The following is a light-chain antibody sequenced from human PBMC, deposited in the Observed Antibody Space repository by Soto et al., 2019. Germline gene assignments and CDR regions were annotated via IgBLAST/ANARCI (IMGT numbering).Light chain of an antibody. CDR3: HQYNNWLS. Sequence: EIVMTQSPATLSVSPGERATLSCRASQSVSSNLAWYQQKPGQAPRLLIYGASTRATGIPARFTGSRSGTEFPLTISSLQFEDFTVYYCHQYNNWLSFAGGTKVEIK. CDR1: QSVSSN. V-gene: IGKV3-15*01. CDR2: GAS. J-gene: IGKJ4*01.